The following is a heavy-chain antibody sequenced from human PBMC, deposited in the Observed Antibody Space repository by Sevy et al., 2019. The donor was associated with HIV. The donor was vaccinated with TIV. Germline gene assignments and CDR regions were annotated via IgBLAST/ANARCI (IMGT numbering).Heavy chain of an antibody. CDR2: FSFGCGEI. J-gene: IGHJ4*02. D-gene: IGHD2-2*01. CDR1: GFTFSKYS. V-gene: IGHV3-23*01. CDR3: AREGCSKPHDY. Sequence: GGSLRLSCAASGFTFSKYSMSWVRQPPGKGLEWVSTFSFGCGEINYADSVKGRFTISRDNSKSSVYLQMNNLRPEDTAVYYCAREGCSKPHDYWGQGTLVTVS.